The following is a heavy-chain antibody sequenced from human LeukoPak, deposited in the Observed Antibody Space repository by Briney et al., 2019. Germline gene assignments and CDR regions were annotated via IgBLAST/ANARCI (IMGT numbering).Heavy chain of an antibody. CDR3: ARGRDSSGWRPSDFYYYGMDV. Sequence: SETLSLTCAVYGGSFSGYYWSWIRQPPGKGLEWIGEINHSGSTNYNPSLKSRVTISVDTSKNQFPLKLSSVTAADTAVYYCARGRDSSGWRPSDFYYYGMDVWGKGTTVTVSS. D-gene: IGHD6-19*01. CDR1: GGSFSGYY. CDR2: INHSGST. V-gene: IGHV4-34*01. J-gene: IGHJ6*04.